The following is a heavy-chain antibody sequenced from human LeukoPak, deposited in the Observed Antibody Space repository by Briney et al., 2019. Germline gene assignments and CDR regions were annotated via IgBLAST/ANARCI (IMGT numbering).Heavy chain of an antibody. Sequence: PSETLSLTCTVSGGSITNYYWSWIRQPPGKGLEWIGYIHNGGSTNHDPSLRSRVTMSVDTSKNQLSLQLFSVTAADTAVYYCARHQSRSYFDAVYFQDWGQGTLVTVSS. CDR2: IHNGGST. CDR1: GGSITNYY. V-gene: IGHV4-59*08. D-gene: IGHD1-26*01. CDR3: ARHQSRSYFDAVYFQD. J-gene: IGHJ1*01.